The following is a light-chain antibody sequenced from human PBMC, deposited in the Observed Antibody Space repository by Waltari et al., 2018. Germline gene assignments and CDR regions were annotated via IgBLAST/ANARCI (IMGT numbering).Light chain of an antibody. CDR3: AAWDDRLSGWV. Sequence: QSVLTQPPSVSGTPGQRVTISCSGGSSNIGSNYVHWYQQFPGTAPQVRISRSNQRPPGCPDRFSGSKSGTSASLAISGLRSEDEGDYYCAAWDDRLSGWVFGGGTKLTVL. V-gene: IGLV1-47*01. J-gene: IGLJ3*02. CDR1: SSNIGSNY. CDR2: RSN.